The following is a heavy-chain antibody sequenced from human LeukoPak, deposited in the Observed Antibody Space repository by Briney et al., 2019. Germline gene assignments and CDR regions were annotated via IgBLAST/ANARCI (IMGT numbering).Heavy chain of an antibody. V-gene: IGHV1-2*02. CDR2: INPNSGGT. D-gene: IGHD3-10*01. J-gene: IGHJ5*02. CDR1: GYTFTGYY. CDR3: ARDGWFGELSPFDP. Sequence: GASVSVSCKASGYTFTGYYMHWVRQAPGQGLEWMGWINPNSGGTNYAQKFQGRVTITRDTSISTAYMELSRLRSDDTAVYYCARDGWFGELSPFDPWGQGTLVTVSS.